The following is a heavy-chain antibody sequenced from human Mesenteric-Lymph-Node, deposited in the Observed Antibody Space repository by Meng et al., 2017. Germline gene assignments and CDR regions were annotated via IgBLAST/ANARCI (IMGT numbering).Heavy chain of an antibody. CDR2: IYYSGST. D-gene: IGHD6-19*01. CDR1: GGSVSSGGYY. CDR3: ARVSSGWDYFDY. V-gene: IGHV4-31*03. J-gene: IGHJ4*02. Sequence: QAQLAESGPGLVKPSQTLSLTRTVSGGSVSSGGYYWTWIRQHPGKGLEWFGHIYYSGSTFYNPPLKRRVIISIDTSKNQFSLNLRSVTAADTAVYYCARVSSGWDYFDYWGQGTLVTVSS.